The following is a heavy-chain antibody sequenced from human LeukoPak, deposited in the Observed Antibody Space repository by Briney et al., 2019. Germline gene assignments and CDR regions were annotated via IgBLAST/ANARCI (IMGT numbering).Heavy chain of an antibody. D-gene: IGHD6-19*01. V-gene: IGHV1-18*01. J-gene: IGHJ6*02. CDR1: GYTFTSYG. CDR2: ISADNGNT. Sequence: ASVKVSCKASGYTFTSYGISWVRQAPGQGLEWMGWISADNGNTNYAQKLQGRVTMTTDTSTSTAYMELRSLRSDDTAVYYCAGPTSSGWPSYYYYYGMDVWGQGTTVTVSS. CDR3: AGPTSSGWPSYYYYYGMDV.